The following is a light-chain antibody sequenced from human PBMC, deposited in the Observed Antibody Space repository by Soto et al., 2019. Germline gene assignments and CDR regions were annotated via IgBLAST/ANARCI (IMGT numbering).Light chain of an antibody. V-gene: IGKV3-11*01. J-gene: IGKJ5*01. CDR1: QSVDNN. Sequence: EIVMTQSPVTLSASPGESATLSCRASQSVDNNVAWYQQKPGQAPRLLIYDAYNRATGIPPRFSGSGSGTDFTLTISSLEPEDSAVYYCQQRHMWPITFGKGTRLEI. CDR2: DAY. CDR3: QQRHMWPIT.